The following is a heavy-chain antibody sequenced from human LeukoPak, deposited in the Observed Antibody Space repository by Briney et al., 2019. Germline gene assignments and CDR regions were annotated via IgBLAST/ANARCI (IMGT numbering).Heavy chain of an antibody. V-gene: IGHV3-33*01. J-gene: IGHJ4*02. CDR3: ARDQDGEGRNFDY. Sequence: QAGRSLRLSCAASGLTFSSYGNRWVRPAPGKWLEWVAVIWYDESTKYYADSVKGRFTISRDNSKNTLYLQMNSLRAEDTAVYCGARDQDGEGRNFDYWGQGTLVTVSS. CDR1: GLTFSSYG. CDR2: IWYDESTK. D-gene: IGHD2-15*01.